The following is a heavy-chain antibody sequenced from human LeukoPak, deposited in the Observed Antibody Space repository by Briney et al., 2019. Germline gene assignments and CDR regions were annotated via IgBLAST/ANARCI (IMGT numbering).Heavy chain of an antibody. D-gene: IGHD6-19*01. Sequence: PSETLSLTCSGSGGSISKYYWSWIRQPPGKGLEWIGYIYYSGSTNYNPSLKSRVTISVDTSKNQFSLRLSSVTAADTAVYYCARQEYTRGWYPFDYWGQGTLVTVSS. J-gene: IGHJ4*02. CDR1: GGSISKYY. CDR3: ARQEYTRGWYPFDY. V-gene: IGHV4-59*01. CDR2: IYYSGST.